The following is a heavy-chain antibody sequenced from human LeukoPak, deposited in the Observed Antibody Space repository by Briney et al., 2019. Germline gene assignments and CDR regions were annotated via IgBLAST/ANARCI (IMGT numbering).Heavy chain of an antibody. Sequence: GGSLRLSCAASGFTVSSNYMSWVRQAPGKGLEWGSVIYSGGSTYYADSMKGRFTISRHNSKNTLYLEMNSLRAEDTAVYYCARATRPYYFDYWGQGTLVTVSS. D-gene: IGHD4-11*01. V-gene: IGHV3-53*01. CDR3: ARATRPYYFDY. CDR1: GFTVSSNY. CDR2: IYSGGST. J-gene: IGHJ4*02.